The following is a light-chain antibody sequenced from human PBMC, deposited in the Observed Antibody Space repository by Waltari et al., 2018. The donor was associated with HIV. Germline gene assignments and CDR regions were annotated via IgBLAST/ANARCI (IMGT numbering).Light chain of an antibody. CDR2: EVS. Sequence: PGQSFTLPCTGISNALRNYISVSWYQHHPGKAPKFIIYEVSNRPSGVSGRFAGSMSANAASRTIWGIQAGDEAEYFCTTYISRSSPVFGGGTKVTVL. V-gene: IGLV2-14*01. CDR1: SNALRNYIS. CDR3: TTYISRSSPV. J-gene: IGLJ3*02.